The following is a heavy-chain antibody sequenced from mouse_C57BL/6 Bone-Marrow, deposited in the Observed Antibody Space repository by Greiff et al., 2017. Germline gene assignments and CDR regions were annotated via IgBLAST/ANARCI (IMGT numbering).Heavy chain of an antibody. CDR1: GYSITSGYY. J-gene: IGHJ2*01. D-gene: IGHD2-12*01. Sequence: ESGPGLVKPSQSLSLTCSVTGYSITSGYYWNWIRQFPGNKLEWMGYISYDGSNNYNPSLKNRISITRDTSKNQFFLKLNAVTTEDTATYYCARGGGYSNDADYFDYWGQGTTLTVSS. CDR2: ISYDGSN. V-gene: IGHV3-6*01. CDR3: ARGGGYSNDADYFDY.